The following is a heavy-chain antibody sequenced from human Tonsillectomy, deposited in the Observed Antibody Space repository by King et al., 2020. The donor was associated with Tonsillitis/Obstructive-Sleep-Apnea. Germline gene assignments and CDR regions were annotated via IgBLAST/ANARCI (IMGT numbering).Heavy chain of an antibody. CDR1: GFTFDNYA. CDR2: ISWNSDTI. J-gene: IGHJ6*03. D-gene: IGHD3-10*01. CDR3: AKDXXWGDXXYYYXDV. V-gene: IGHV3-9*01. Sequence: VQLVQSGGGLVQPGRSLRLSCAASGFTFDNYAMHWVRQAPGKGLEWVSGISWNSDTIAYADSVKGRFTVSRDNAKNSLYLQMNSLRAEDTALYYCAKDXXWGDXXYYYXDVWXXGTTVTVXS.